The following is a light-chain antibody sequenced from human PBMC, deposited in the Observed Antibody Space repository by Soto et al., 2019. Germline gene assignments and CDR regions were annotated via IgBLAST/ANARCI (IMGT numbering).Light chain of an antibody. CDR2: DVY. CDR3: TSFAGNYMYV. Sequence: QSVLTHPPSASGSPGQSVTISCTGTSSDIGNYNYVSWYQQYPGKAPRLMIYDVYKRPAGVPARFSGSKSGNTASLTVSGLQTQDEADYYCTSFAGNYMYVFGTGTKVTVL. V-gene: IGLV2-8*01. CDR1: SSDIGNYNY. J-gene: IGLJ1*01.